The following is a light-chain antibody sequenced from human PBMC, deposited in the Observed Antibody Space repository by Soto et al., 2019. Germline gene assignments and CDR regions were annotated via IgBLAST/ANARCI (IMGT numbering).Light chain of an antibody. Sequence: DIQMTQSPSTLSASVGDRVTITCRASQSISSWLAWYQQKPRKAPKLLIYKASSLESAGPSRFSGSGSGNAFTLTISIVQPDYFATYYYQQYNSYRTFGQGTKVEIK. J-gene: IGKJ1*01. CDR1: QSISSW. V-gene: IGKV1-5*03. CDR2: KAS. CDR3: QQYNSYRT.